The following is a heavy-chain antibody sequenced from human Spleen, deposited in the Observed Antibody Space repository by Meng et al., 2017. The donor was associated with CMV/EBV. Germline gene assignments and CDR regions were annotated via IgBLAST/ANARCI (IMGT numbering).Heavy chain of an antibody. Sequence: SCKASANTFANDDINWVRQATGQGLEWMGWVNPKSGNTGYPHKFQGKVTMTRNASISTVYMELSSPRSEDTAVYYCARFRAGRWFDPWGQGTLVTVSS. J-gene: IGHJ5*02. D-gene: IGHD6-13*01. V-gene: IGHV1-8*01. CDR3: ARFRAGRWFDP. CDR2: VNPKSGNT. CDR1: ANTFANDD.